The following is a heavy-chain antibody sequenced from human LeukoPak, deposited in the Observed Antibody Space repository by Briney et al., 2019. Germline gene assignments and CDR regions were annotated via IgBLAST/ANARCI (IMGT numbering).Heavy chain of an antibody. CDR2: IYYSGST. D-gene: IGHD3-10*01. V-gene: IGHV4-39*07. CDR3: ARESKRMVRGKIYYYMDV. J-gene: IGHJ6*03. Sequence: SETLSLTCTVSGGSISSSSYYWGWIRQPPGKGLEWIGSIYYSGSTYYNPSLKSRVTISVDTFKNQFSLKLSSVTAADTAVYYCARESKRMVRGKIYYYMDVWGKGTTVTISS. CDR1: GGSISSSSYY.